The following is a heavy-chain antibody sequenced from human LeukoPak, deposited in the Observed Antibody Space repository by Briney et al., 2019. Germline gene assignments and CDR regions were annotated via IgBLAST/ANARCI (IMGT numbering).Heavy chain of an antibody. CDR1: GFTLTRHH. J-gene: IGHJ4*02. Sequence: ASVKVSCKASGFTLTRHHISWVRQAPGQGLEGMGWIDANAGDTIYAQRFQGRVTMIRDTSTTTVFLELRSLRLDDTAVYYCVREDWGSGTIIDYWGQGTLVTVSS. D-gene: IGHD1-14*01. CDR2: IDANAGDT. V-gene: IGHV1-18*01. CDR3: VREDWGSGTIIDY.